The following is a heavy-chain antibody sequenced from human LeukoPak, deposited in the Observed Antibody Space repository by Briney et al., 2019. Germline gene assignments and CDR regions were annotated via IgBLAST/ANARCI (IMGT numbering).Heavy chain of an antibody. Sequence: GGSLRLSCAASGFTFSSYAMSWVRQAPGKGLEWVSAISGSGGSTYYADSVKGRFTISRDNSKNTLYLQMNSLRAEDTAVYYCAKDGSGSYYDSGWYFDLWGRGTLVTVSS. J-gene: IGHJ2*01. CDR2: ISGSGGST. CDR3: AKDGSGSYYDSGWYFDL. CDR1: GFTFSSYA. V-gene: IGHV3-23*01. D-gene: IGHD1-26*01.